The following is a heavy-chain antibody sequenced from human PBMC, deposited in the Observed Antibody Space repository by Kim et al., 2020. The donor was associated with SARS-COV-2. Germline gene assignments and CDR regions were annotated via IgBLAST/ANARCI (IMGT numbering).Heavy chain of an antibody. J-gene: IGHJ1*01. CDR3: ARDQNWDYDFWSGYIYFQH. Sequence: GGSLRLSCAASGFTFSSYAMHWVRQAPGKGLEWVAVISYDGSNKYYADSVKGRFTISRDNSKNTLYLQMNSLRAEDTAVYYCARDQNWDYDFWSGYIYFQHWGQGTLVTVSS. D-gene: IGHD3-3*01. CDR2: ISYDGSNK. CDR1: GFTFSSYA. V-gene: IGHV3-30-3*01.